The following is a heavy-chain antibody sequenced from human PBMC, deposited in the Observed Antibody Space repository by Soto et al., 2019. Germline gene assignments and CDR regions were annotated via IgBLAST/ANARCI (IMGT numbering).Heavy chain of an antibody. V-gene: IGHV3-49*04. J-gene: IGHJ4*02. Sequence: LRLSCSASGFNFAAYTMSWVRLTPGKGLEWVGFIRRIAYGGTTDYAASVKGRFTISRDDSRKIVYLQMSRLKIEDTAVYYCSRSLAIDFDSWGQGTLVTVSS. CDR3: SRSLAIDFDS. CDR2: IRRIAYGGTT. CDR1: GFNFAAYT.